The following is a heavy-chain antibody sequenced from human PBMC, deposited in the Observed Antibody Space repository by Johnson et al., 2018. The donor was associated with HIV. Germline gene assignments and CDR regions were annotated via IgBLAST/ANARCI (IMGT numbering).Heavy chain of an antibody. J-gene: IGHJ3*02. CDR1: GFTFSSYA. CDR2: ISCDGSNK. D-gene: IGHD6-19*01. Sequence: QVQLVESGGGVVQPGRSLRLSCAASGFTFSSYAMHWVRQAPGKGLEWVAVISCDGSNKYYADSVKGRFTISRDNSKNTLYLQMNSLRAEDTAVYYCARFYSSGWSDAFDIWGQGTMVTVSS. V-gene: IGHV3-30*04. CDR3: ARFYSSGWSDAFDI.